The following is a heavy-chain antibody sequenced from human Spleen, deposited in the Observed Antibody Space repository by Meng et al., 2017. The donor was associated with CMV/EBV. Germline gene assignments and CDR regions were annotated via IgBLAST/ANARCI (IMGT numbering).Heavy chain of an antibody. D-gene: IGHD6-19*01. J-gene: IGHJ3*02. CDR1: GYIFNSYD. Sequence: GESLKISCKASGYIFNSYDISWLRQAPGQGLEWMAWISPYNGNTNYAQNLQGRVTLTTDTSTSTAYMELRSLRFDDTAVDYCARGGEQWGAFDIWGQGTMVTVSS. CDR2: ISPYNGNT. CDR3: ARGGEQWGAFDI. V-gene: IGHV1-18*01.